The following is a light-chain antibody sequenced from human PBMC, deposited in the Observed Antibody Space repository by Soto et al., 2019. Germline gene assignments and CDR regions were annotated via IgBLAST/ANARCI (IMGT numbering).Light chain of an antibody. Sequence: EIVLTQSPGTLSWSPGERATLSCRASQSVSSNYLAWYQQKPGQVPTLLIYGASSRATGIPDRFGGSGSGTDFTLTISRLEPEDSAVYYCQQYGSSPWTFGQGTKVDIK. CDR1: QSVSSNY. CDR2: GAS. CDR3: QQYGSSPWT. V-gene: IGKV3-20*01. J-gene: IGKJ1*01.